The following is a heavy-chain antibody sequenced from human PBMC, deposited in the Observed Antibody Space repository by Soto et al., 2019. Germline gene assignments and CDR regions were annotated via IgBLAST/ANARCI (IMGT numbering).Heavy chain of an antibody. CDR1: GFTFTDFA. CDR3: AKGGASRGHYYGVDV. CDR2: VNGGGDRG. V-gene: IGHV3-23*01. D-gene: IGHD3-10*01. J-gene: IGHJ6*02. Sequence: PGGSLRLSCTASGFTFTDFAMTWVRQSPGKGLEWVASVNGGGDRGYYADFAKGRFVLSRDNSKNTLFLQMQSLRDEDTALYYCAKGGASRGHYYGVDVWGQGTMVTVSS.